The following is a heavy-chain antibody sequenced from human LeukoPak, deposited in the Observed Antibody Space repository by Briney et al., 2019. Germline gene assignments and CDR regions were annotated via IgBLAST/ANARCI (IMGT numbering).Heavy chain of an antibody. V-gene: IGHV3-21*01. D-gene: IGHD5-18*01. CDR2: ISSSSSYI. J-gene: IGHJ6*02. Sequence: GGSLRLSCAASGFTFSSYIMNWVRQAPGKGLEWVSSISSSSSYIYYADSVKGRFTISRDNAKNSLYLQMNSLRAEDTAVYYCARDHDTAAGYYYYGMDVWGQGTTVTVSS. CDR3: ARDHDTAAGYYYYGMDV. CDR1: GFTFSSYI.